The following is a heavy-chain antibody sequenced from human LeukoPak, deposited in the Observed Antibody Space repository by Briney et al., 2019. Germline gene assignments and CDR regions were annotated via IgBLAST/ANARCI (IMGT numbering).Heavy chain of an antibody. CDR1: GYTFTSYD. V-gene: IGHV1-8*01. J-gene: IGHJ6*02. D-gene: IGHD7-27*01. Sequence: ASVKVSCKASGYTFTSYDINWVRQAAGQGLEWMGWMTPNSGFSGYAHKFRGRVTMTGNTSISTAYMELSSLRSEDTAIYYCVTNWGSSYYSDMDVWGQGTTVTVSS. CDR3: VTNWGSSYYSDMDV. CDR2: MTPNSGFS.